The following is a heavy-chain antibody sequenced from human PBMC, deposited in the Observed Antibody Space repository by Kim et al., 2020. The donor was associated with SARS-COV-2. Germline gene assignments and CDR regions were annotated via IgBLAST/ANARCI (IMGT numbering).Heavy chain of an antibody. CDR1: GFTFSSYD. D-gene: IGHD3-9*01. V-gene: IGHV3-23*01. CDR3: AKGILTGSRGAVDI. Sequence: GGSLRLSCAASGFTFSSYDMSWVRQAPGKGLEWVSSITASGGSTYYADSVKGRFTISRDNSKNTLYLQMNSLRAEDTAVYYCAKGILTGSRGAVDIWGQGTMVSVSS. J-gene: IGHJ3*02. CDR2: ITASGGST.